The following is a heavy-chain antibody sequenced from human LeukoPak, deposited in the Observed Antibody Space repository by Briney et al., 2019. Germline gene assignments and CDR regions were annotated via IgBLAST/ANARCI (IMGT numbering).Heavy chain of an antibody. CDR3: ARASRTTGTTGALDY. CDR1: GGTFSSYA. V-gene: IGHV1-69*06. Sequence: ASVKVSCKASGGTFSSYAISWVRQAPGQGLEWMGGIIPIFGTANYAQKFQGRVTITADKSTSTAYMELSSLRYEDTAVYYCARASRTTGTTGALDYWGQGTLVTVSS. CDR2: IIPIFGTA. D-gene: IGHD1-1*01. J-gene: IGHJ4*02.